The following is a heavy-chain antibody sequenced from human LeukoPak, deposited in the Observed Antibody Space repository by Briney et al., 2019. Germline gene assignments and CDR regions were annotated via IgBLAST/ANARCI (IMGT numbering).Heavy chain of an antibody. J-gene: IGHJ4*02. CDR1: GFTFSSYS. Sequence: GGSLRLSCAASGFTFSSYSMNWVRQAPGKGLEWVSYISSSSSTIYYADSVKGRFTISRDNAKNSLYLQMNSLRDEDTAVYYCARNYAFWSGYRYFDYWGQGTLVTVSS. CDR3: ARNYAFWSGYRYFDY. D-gene: IGHD3-3*01. CDR2: ISSSSSTI. V-gene: IGHV3-48*02.